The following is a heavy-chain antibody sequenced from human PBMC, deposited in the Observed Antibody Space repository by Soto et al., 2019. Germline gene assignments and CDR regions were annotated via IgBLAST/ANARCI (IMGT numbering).Heavy chain of an antibody. CDR3: ARAKYYGSGTMDV. J-gene: IGHJ6*02. Sequence: QVQLVESGGGVVQPGRSLRLSCAASGFTFSSYAMHWVRQAPGKGLEWVAVISYDGSNKYYADSVKGRFTISRDNSENTLYLQMNSLRAEDTAVYYCARAKYYGSGTMDVWGQGTTVTVSS. CDR1: GFTFSSYA. CDR2: ISYDGSNK. D-gene: IGHD3-10*01. V-gene: IGHV3-30-3*01.